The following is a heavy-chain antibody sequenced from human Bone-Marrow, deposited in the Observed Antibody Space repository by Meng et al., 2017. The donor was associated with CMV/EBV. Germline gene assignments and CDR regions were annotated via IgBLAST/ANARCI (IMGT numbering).Heavy chain of an antibody. J-gene: IGHJ5*02. CDR3: ARNTLLGFGP. CDR2: ISYDGSNK. Sequence: GESLKISCEASGFTFSSYAMHWVRQAPGKGLEWVAVISYDGSNKYYAGSVKGRFTISRDNSKNTLYLQMNSRRAEDTAVYYCARNTLLGFGPWGQGTLVTVSS. V-gene: IGHV3-30-3*01. CDR1: GFTFSSYA.